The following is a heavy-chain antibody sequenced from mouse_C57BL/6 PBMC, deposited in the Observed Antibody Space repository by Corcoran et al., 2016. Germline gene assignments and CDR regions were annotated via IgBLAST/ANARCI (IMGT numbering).Heavy chain of an antibody. CDR2: IFPGSGST. J-gene: IGHJ4*01. CDR3: AREGHYYGSSSRAMDY. CDR1: GYTFTDYY. V-gene: IGHV1-75*01. D-gene: IGHD1-1*01. Sequence: QVQLQQSGPELVKPGASVKISCKASGYTFTDYYINWVKQRPGQGCEWIGWIFPGSGSTYYNEKFKGKATLTVDKSSSTAYMLLSSLTSEDSAVYFCAREGHYYGSSSRAMDYWGQGTSVTVSS.